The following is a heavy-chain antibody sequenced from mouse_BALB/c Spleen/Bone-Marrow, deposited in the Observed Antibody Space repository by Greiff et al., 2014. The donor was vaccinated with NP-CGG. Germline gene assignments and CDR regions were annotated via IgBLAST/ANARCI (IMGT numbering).Heavy chain of an antibody. Sequence: VQLQQSGPGLVQPSQSLSITCTVSGFSLTSYGVHWVRQSPGKGLEWLGVIWGGGSTDYNAAFISRLSISKDNSKSQVFFKMNSLQANATAIYYCAREEFYAMDYWGQGTSVTVSS. V-gene: IGHV2-2*02. CDR2: IWGGGST. J-gene: IGHJ4*01. CDR1: GFSLTSYG. CDR3: AREEFYAMDY.